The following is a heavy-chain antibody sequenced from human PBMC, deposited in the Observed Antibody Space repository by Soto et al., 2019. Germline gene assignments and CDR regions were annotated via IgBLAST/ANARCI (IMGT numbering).Heavy chain of an antibody. CDR2: IYYSGST. CDR1: GGSFTFSGYY. D-gene: IGHD2-8*01. V-gene: IGHV4-61*08. J-gene: IGHJ6*02. CDR3: ARDGPGYCTNGVCYRDYYYGMDV. Sequence: SETLSLTCTVYGGSFTFSGYYWSWIRQPPGKGLEWIGYIYYSGSTNYNPSLKSRVTISVDTSKNQFSLKLSSVTAADTAVYYCARDGPGYCTNGVCYRDYYYGMDVWGQGTTVTVSS.